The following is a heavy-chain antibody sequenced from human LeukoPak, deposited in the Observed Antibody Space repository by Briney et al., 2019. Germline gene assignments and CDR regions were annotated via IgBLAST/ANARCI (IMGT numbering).Heavy chain of an antibody. Sequence: QPGGSLRLSCAASGFSFSSYAVSWVRQAPGKGLEWVSVIYSGGSTYYADSVKGRFTISRDNSKNTLYPQMNSLRAEDTAVYYCARGEDYDFWSGYYTGPVFDYWGQGTLVTVSS. CDR2: IYSGGST. D-gene: IGHD3-3*01. CDR1: GFSFSSYA. V-gene: IGHV3-66*01. CDR3: ARGEDYDFWSGYYTGPVFDY. J-gene: IGHJ4*02.